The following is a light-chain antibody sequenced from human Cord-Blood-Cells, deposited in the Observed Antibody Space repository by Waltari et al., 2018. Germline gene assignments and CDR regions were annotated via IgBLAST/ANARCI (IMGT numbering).Light chain of an antibody. CDR1: QSVSSN. CDR2: GAS. CDR3: QQYNNWPHLT. Sequence: ELVMTQSPATLSVSPGERATLPCRTSQSVSSNLAWYQQKPGQAPRLLIYGASTRATGIPARFSGSGSGTEFTLTISSLQSEDFAVYYCQQYNNWPHLTFGGGTKVEIK. V-gene: IGKV3-15*01. J-gene: IGKJ4*01.